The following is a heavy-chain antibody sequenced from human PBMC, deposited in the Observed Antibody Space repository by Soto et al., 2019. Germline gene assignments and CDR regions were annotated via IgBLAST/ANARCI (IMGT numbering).Heavy chain of an antibody. CDR3: ARNSGYSYGYAFDY. V-gene: IGHV4-4*02. CDR2: IYHSGST. J-gene: IGHJ4*02. D-gene: IGHD5-18*01. Sequence: AVSGGSISSSNWWSWVRQPPGKGLEWIGEIYHSGSTNYNPSLKSRVTISVDKSKNQFSLKLSSVTAADTAVYYCARNSGYSYGYAFDYWGQGTLVTVSS. CDR1: GGSISSSNW.